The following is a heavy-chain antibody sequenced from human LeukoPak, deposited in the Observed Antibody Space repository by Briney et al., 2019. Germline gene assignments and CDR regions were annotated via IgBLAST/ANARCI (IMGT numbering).Heavy chain of an antibody. CDR1: GFTFSSYS. CDR3: ARESVVPAAFDY. CDR2: ISSSSYI. Sequence: PGGSLRLTCAASGFTFSSYSMNWVRQAPGKGLEWVSSISSSSYIYYADSAKGRFTISRDNAKNSLYLQMNSLRAEDTAVYYCARESVVPAAFDYWGQGTLVTVSS. D-gene: IGHD2-2*01. V-gene: IGHV3-21*01. J-gene: IGHJ4*02.